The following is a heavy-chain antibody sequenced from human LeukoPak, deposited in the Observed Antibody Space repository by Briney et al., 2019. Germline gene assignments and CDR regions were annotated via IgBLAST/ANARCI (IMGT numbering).Heavy chain of an antibody. CDR3: ARLITMVRGVKFAFDI. V-gene: IGHV4-39*01. D-gene: IGHD3-10*01. J-gene: IGHJ3*02. CDR1: GGSISSSSYY. Sequence: SETLSLTCTVSGGSISSSSYYWGWIRQPPGKGLVWIGSIYYSGSTYYNPSLKSRVTISVDTSKNQFSLKLSSVTAADTAVYYCARLITMVRGVKFAFDIWGQGTMVTVSS. CDR2: IYYSGST.